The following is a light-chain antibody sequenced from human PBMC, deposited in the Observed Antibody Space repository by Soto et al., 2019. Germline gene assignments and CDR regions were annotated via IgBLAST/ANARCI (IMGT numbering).Light chain of an antibody. J-gene: IGKJ3*01. V-gene: IGKV3-20*01. Sequence: EIVMTQSPVALSVSPGERATLSCRASQAIRSDLAWYQRKPGQAPRLLIYGASSRATGIPDRFSGSGSGTDFTLTISRLEPEDFAVYYCQQYSNSPGTFGPGTKVDIK. CDR2: GAS. CDR1: QAIRSD. CDR3: QQYSNSPGT.